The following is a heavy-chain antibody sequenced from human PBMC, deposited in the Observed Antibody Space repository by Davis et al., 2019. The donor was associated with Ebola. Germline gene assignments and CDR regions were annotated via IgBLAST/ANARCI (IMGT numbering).Heavy chain of an antibody. J-gene: IGHJ2*01. CDR3: ARASSRGWYVDFDL. Sequence: KVSCKGSGYSLTSYWIGWVRQMPGKGLEWMGIIYPGDSDTRYSPSFQGQVTISADKSISTAYLQWSSLKASDTAVYYCARASSRGWYVDFDLWGRGTLVTVSS. V-gene: IGHV5-51*01. D-gene: IGHD6-19*01. CDR1: GYSLTSYW. CDR2: IYPGDSDT.